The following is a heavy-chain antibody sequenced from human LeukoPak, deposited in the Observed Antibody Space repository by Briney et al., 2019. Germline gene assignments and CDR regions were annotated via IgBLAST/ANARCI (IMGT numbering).Heavy chain of an antibody. V-gene: IGHV4-34*01. J-gene: IGHJ4*02. D-gene: IGHD3-10*01. Sequence: ASETLSLTCAVYGGSFSGYYWSWIRQPPGKGLEWIGEINHSGSTNYNPSLKSRVTISVDTPKNQFSLKLSSVTAADTAVYYCARSIATRSWRPRGEFDYWGQGTLVTVSS. CDR3: ARSIATRSWRPRGEFDY. CDR1: GGSFSGYY. CDR2: INHSGST.